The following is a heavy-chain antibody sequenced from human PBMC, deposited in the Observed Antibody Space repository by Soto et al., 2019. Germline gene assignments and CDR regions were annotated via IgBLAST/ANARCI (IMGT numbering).Heavy chain of an antibody. V-gene: IGHV1-8*01. CDR1: GYPFTSFD. CDR3: ARGSAWRRTGNLDL. D-gene: IGHD6-19*01. J-gene: IGHJ5*02. CDR2: MNPNNGNR. Sequence: QVQLVQSGAEVKKPGASVKVSCEASGYPFTSFDLNWVRQTTGRGLEWMGWMNPNNGNRGYARKFEDRLTLTTNTSTNTAYMEQTNLGSDDTAVYFCARGSAWRRTGNLDLWVQGTLVTVSS.